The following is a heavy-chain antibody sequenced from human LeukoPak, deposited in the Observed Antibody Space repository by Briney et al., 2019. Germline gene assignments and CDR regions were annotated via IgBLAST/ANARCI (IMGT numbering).Heavy chain of an antibody. CDR2: ISWNSGSI. CDR3: AKDSYGGSGSYYLYSFDM. Sequence: GRSLRLSCAASGFTFDDYAMHWVRQAPGKGLEWVSGISWNSGSIGYADSVKGRFTISRDNAKNSLYLQMSSLRVEDTAFYYCAKDSYGGSGSYYLYSFDMWGQGTVVTVSS. CDR1: GFTFDDYA. V-gene: IGHV3-9*01. J-gene: IGHJ3*02. D-gene: IGHD3-10*01.